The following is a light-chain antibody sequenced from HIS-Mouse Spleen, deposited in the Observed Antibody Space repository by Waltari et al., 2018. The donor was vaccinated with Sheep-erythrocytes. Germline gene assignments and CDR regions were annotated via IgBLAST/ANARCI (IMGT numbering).Light chain of an antibody. CDR3: CSYAGSSTPWV. CDR2: EVS. V-gene: IGLV2-14*01. Sequence: QSALTQPASVSGSPGPSITISCTGTSSDVGGYNYVSWYQQHPGKAPKLMIYEVSNRPSGVSNRFSGSKSGNTASLTISGLQAEDEADYYCCSYAGSSTPWVFGGGTKLTVL. J-gene: IGLJ3*02. CDR1: SSDVGGYNY.